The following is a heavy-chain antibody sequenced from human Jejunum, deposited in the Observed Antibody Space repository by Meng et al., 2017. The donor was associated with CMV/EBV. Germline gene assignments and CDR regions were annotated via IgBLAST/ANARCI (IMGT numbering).Heavy chain of an antibody. CDR2: ISLSGSTI. J-gene: IGHJ5*02. CDR3: ARGGGFIRFDP. D-gene: IGHD3-16*02. Sequence: CAASGFSFSDYYMSWIRQAPGKGLEWLSYISLSGSTIYYADSVKGRFTISRDNANNLLYLQMNSLRADDTAVYYCARGGGFIRFDPWGQGTLVTVSS. V-gene: IGHV3-11*01. CDR1: GFSFSDYY.